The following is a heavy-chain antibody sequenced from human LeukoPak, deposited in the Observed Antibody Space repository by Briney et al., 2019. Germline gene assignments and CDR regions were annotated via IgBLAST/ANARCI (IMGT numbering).Heavy chain of an antibody. D-gene: IGHD5-18*01. CDR2: IYYSGST. V-gene: IGHV4-59*01. Sequence: SETLSLTCTVSGGSISSYYWSWIRQPPGKGLEWIGYIYYSGSTNYNPSLMSRVTISVDTSKNQFSLKLSSVTAADTAVYYCARSDTAMVNYFDYWGQGTLVTVSS. CDR3: ARSDTAMVNYFDY. CDR1: GGSISSYY. J-gene: IGHJ4*02.